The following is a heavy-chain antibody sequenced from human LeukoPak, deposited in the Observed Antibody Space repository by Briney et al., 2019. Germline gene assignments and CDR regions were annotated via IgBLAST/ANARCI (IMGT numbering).Heavy chain of an antibody. CDR2: IWYDGSKK. V-gene: IGHV3-33*01. D-gene: IGHD4-23*01. J-gene: IGHJ4*02. CDR1: GFTFSSYG. CDR3: ARRDGDNDRGFDY. Sequence: GGSLRLSCAASGFTFSSYGMHWVRQAPGKGLEWVAVIWYDGSKKYYAESVKGRLTISRDNSKNTLYLQMNSLRAEDTAVYYCARRDGDNDRGFDYWGQGTLVTFSS.